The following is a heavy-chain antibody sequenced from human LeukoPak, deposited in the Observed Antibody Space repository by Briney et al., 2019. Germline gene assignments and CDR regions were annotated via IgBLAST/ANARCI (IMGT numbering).Heavy chain of an antibody. CDR1: GFTFSSYS. J-gene: IGHJ4*02. CDR2: ISSSSSYI. Sequence: PGGSLRLSCAVSGFTFSSYSMNWVRQAPGKGLEWVSSISSSSSYIYYADSVKGRFTISRDNAKNSLYLQMNSLRAEDTAVYYCAREQDIVVLPAATDFDYWGQGTLVTVSS. V-gene: IGHV3-21*01. D-gene: IGHD2-2*01. CDR3: AREQDIVVLPAATDFDY.